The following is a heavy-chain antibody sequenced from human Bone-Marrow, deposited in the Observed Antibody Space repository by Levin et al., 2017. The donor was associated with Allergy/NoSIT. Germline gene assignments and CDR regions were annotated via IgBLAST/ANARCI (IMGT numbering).Heavy chain of an antibody. CDR2: ISSDGTNK. CDR1: GFTFSFYA. CDR3: ARDLGRGSPTWQLT. Sequence: GGSLRFSCAASGFTFSFYAMHWVRQAPGKGLEWVAVISSDGTNKYYGDSLRGRVTVSRDNSKNTVYLQMNSLRPDDTSVYYCARDLGRGSPTWQLTWGQGTLVSVS. D-gene: IGHD3-16*01. V-gene: IGHV3-30-3*01. J-gene: IGHJ4*02.